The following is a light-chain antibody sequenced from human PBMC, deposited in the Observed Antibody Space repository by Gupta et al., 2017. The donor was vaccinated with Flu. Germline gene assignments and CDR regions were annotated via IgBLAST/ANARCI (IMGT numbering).Light chain of an antibody. J-gene: IGKJ2*01. CDR1: QSVSTY. CDR3: QKRSNWPPYT. CDR2: DAA. Sequence: EIALTQSPATLSLSPGERATLFGRASQSVSTYLAWYQHKPGQAPRLLINDAANRATGIPARLSGRGSGTDFTLTISSLEPEDFAVYYCQKRSNWPPYTFGKGTRLEIK. V-gene: IGKV3-11*01.